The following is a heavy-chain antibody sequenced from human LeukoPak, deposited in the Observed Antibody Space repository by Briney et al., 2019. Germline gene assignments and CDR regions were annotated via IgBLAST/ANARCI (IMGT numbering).Heavy chain of an antibody. CDR1: GVTLSSYA. D-gene: IGHD6-13*01. Sequence: GGSLRLSCAASGVTLSSYAMSWARQAPGKGLEWVSGISSSGSGGNTYYADPVKGRFTISRDNSKNTLYLQMNSLRAEDTAVYYCARGAAAAGIGFDPWGQGTLVTVSS. V-gene: IGHV3-23*01. J-gene: IGHJ5*02. CDR3: ARGAAAAGIGFDP. CDR2: ISSSGSGGNT.